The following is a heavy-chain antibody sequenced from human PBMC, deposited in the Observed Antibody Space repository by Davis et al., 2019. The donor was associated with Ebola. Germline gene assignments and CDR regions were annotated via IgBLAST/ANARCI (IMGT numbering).Heavy chain of an antibody. CDR2: IYYSGST. D-gene: IGHD2-15*01. CDR1: GGSISSSGYY. J-gene: IGHJ2*01. Sequence: SETLSLTCTVSGGSISSSGYYWSWIRQHPGKGLEWIGYIYYSGSTYYNPSLKSRVTISVDTSKNQFSLKLSSVTAADTAVYYCARPRYCSGGSCYYDWYFDLWGRGTLVTVSS. CDR3: ARPRYCSGGSCYYDWYFDL. V-gene: IGHV4-31*03.